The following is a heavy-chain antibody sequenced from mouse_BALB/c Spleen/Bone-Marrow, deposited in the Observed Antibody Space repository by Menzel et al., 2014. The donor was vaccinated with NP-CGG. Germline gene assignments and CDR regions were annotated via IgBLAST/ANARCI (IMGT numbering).Heavy chain of an antibody. V-gene: IGHV5-17*02. D-gene: IGHD1-1*01. CDR1: GFTFSSFG. CDR3: VRSGSSSGYFDY. J-gene: IGHJ2*01. CDR2: ISSGSSTI. Sequence: EVHGVESGGGLVQPGGSRKLSCAASGFTFSSFGMHWVRQAPEKGLEWVAYISSGSSTIYYADTVMGRFTISRDNPKNTLFLQMTSLRSEDTAMYYCVRSGSSSGYFDYWGQGTTLTVSS.